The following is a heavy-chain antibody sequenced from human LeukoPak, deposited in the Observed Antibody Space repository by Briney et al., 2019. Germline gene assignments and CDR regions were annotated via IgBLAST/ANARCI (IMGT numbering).Heavy chain of an antibody. V-gene: IGHV1-46*01. D-gene: IGHD2-15*01. J-gene: IGHJ5*02. CDR3: ARAHCSGGACPNWLDP. CDR2: INPSGGTT. CDR1: GYTFTSYY. Sequence: ASVKVSCKASGYTFTSYYIHWVRQAPGQGLEWMGIINPSGGTTGYAQKFQGRVTMTRDTSTSTVYMELRSLRSDDTAVYYCARAHCSGGACPNWLDPWGQGTLVTVSS.